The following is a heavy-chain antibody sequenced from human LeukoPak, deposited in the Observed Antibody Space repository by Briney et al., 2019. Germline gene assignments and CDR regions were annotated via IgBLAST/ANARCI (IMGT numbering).Heavy chain of an antibody. CDR2: LYYSGST. Sequence: SETLSLTCTVSGGSISSSGYYWGWIRRPPGKGLEWIGSLYYSGSTHYKPSLKSRITMSVDTSKNQFSLKLSSVSAADTAVYYCARLGVSGSSSWYFDYWGQGTLVTVSS. V-gene: IGHV4-39*01. CDR3: ARLGVSGSSSWYFDY. J-gene: IGHJ4*02. D-gene: IGHD6-13*01. CDR1: GGSISSSGYY.